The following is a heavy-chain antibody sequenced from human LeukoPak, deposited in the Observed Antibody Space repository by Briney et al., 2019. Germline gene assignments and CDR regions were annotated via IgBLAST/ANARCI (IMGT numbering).Heavy chain of an antibody. J-gene: IGHJ4*02. D-gene: IGHD2-15*01. V-gene: IGHV4-59*01. Sequence: SETLSLTCTVSGGSISSNFWSWIRQPPGKGLEWIGNIYNSGSTKYNPSLKSRVTISADTSKNQFSLKLSSVTAADTAVYYCARGCTGGSCYEQHDHWGQGTLVIVSS. CDR1: GGSISSNF. CDR2: IYNSGST. CDR3: ARGCTGGSCYEQHDH.